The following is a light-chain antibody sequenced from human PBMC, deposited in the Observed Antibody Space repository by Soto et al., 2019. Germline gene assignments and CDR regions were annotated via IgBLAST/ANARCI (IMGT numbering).Light chain of an antibody. Sequence: EIVMTQSPATLSVSPGERVTLSCRASQSIRSNLAWHQQRPGQAPRLLMFAVSTRATGIPARFSGSGSGTDFTLTISGLQSEDFAVYYCQHYDHWPLSFGGGTKLEI. V-gene: IGKV3-15*01. CDR1: QSIRSN. CDR2: AVS. CDR3: QHYDHWPLS. J-gene: IGKJ4*01.